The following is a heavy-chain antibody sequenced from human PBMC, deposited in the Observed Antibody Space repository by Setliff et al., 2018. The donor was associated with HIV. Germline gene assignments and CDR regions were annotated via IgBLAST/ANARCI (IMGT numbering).Heavy chain of an antibody. CDR3: AGVFGVYYDKEGPYDAFDI. CDR1: GGTFSSYA. CDR2: IIPIFGTA. J-gene: IGHJ3*02. V-gene: IGHV1-69*05. D-gene: IGHD3-22*01. Sequence: ASVKVSCKASGGTFSSYAISWVRQAPGQGLEWMGGIIPIFGTANYAQKFQGRVTITTDESTSTAYMELSSLRSEDTAVYYCAGVFGVYYDKEGPYDAFDIWGQGARVTVSS.